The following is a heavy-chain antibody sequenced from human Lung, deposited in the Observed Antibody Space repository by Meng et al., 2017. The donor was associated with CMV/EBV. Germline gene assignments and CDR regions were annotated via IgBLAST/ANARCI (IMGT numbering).Heavy chain of an antibody. J-gene: IGHJ5*02. Sequence: SVMESXKPSGYSFSAYYILWVLQAPPQGLDYMGWINPNNGDTNYAPNFKGRVTFIKDNSISTAYMELSRLRYDDTAVYYCARGSYFDFWSGSRLDPWGQGXLVTVSS. D-gene: IGHD3-3*01. CDR2: INPNNGDT. V-gene: IGHV1-2*02. CDR1: GYSFSAYY. CDR3: ARGSYFDFWSGSRLDP.